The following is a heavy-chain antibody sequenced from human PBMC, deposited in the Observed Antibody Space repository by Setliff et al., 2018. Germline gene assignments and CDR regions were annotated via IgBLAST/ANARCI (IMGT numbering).Heavy chain of an antibody. CDR1: GFTFSDHY. CDR2: IWDDGGNK. D-gene: IGHD3-10*01. J-gene: IGHJ1*01. Sequence: GGSLRLSCVASGFTFSDHYMHWVRQAPGKGLEWVAVIWDDGGNKYHADSVKGRFTFSRDNAKNSLYLQMNSLRAEDTALYYCASSSGWIPWIQHWGPGTLVTVSS. V-gene: IGHV3-33*08. CDR3: ASSSGWIPWIQH.